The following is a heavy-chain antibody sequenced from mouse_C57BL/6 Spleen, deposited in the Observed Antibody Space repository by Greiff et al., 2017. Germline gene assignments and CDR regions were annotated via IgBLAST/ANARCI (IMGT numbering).Heavy chain of an antibody. Sequence: EVQLQQSGPELVKPGASVKIPCKASGYTFTDYTMDWVKQSHGKSLEWIGDINPNNGGTIYNQKFKGKATLTVDKSSSTAYMELRSLTSEDTAVYYGARRVYDGYWFAYWGQGTLVTVSA. D-gene: IGHD2-3*01. CDR1: GYTFTDYT. CDR2: INPNNGGT. CDR3: ARRVYDGYWFAY. V-gene: IGHV1-18*01. J-gene: IGHJ3*01.